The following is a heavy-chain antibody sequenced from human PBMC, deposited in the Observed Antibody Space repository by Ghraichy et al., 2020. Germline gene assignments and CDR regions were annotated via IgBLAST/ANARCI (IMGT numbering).Heavy chain of an antibody. D-gene: IGHD3-22*01. Sequence: GGSLRLSCAASGFTFSSYAMHWVRQAPGKGLEWVAVISYDGSNKYYADSVKGRFTISRDNSKNTLYLQMNSLRAEDTAVYYCARGEADYYDSSGYSGGFDYWGQGTLVTVSS. J-gene: IGHJ4*02. CDR3: ARGEADYYDSSGYSGGFDY. V-gene: IGHV3-30-3*01. CDR1: GFTFSSYA. CDR2: ISYDGSNK.